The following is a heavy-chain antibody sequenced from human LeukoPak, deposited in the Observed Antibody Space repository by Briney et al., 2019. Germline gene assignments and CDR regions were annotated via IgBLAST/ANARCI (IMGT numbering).Heavy chain of an antibody. CDR1: GGTFSSYA. CDR3: ARDGPSSRIAAAAYYFDY. V-gene: IGHV1-69*05. Sequence: GASVKLSCKASGGTFSSYAISWVRQAPGQGLEWIGGIIPIFGTANYAQKFQGRVTITTDESTSTVYMELSSLRSEDTAVYYCARDGPSSRIAAAAYYFDYWGQGTPVTVSS. J-gene: IGHJ4*02. D-gene: IGHD6-13*01. CDR2: IIPIFGTA.